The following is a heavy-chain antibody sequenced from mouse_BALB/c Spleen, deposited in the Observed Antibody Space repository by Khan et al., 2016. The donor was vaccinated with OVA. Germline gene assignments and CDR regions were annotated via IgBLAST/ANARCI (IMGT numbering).Heavy chain of an antibody. Sequence: EVQLVESGGDLVKPGGSLKLSCAASGFTFSNYGMSWVRQIPDKTLEWVATFNSDGTYTYYPDSEKGRFIISRNNAKNTLHLEISSLNAEDTAMDYCARHLTGSFAYWGQGTLVTVSA. D-gene: IGHD4-1*01. V-gene: IGHV5-6*01. J-gene: IGHJ3*01. CDR2: FNSDGTYT. CDR1: GFTFSNYG. CDR3: ARHLTGSFAY.